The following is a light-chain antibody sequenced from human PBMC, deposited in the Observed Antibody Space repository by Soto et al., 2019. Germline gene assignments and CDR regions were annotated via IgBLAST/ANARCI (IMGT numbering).Light chain of an antibody. Sequence: QSVLTQPASVSGSPGQSITISCTGTSSDVGAYDYVSWYQQHPDKAPKLMIYEVSNRPSGVSNRFSGSKSVNTATLTISGLQADDEADYYCSSYTSSSPRVFGTGTKATVL. V-gene: IGLV2-14*03. CDR3: SSYTSSSPRV. CDR1: SSDVGAYDY. J-gene: IGLJ1*01. CDR2: EVS.